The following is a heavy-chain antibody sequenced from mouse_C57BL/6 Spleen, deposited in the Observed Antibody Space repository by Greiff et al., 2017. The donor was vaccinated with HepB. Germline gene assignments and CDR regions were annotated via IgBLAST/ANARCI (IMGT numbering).Heavy chain of an antibody. CDR3: ARYAGYYPYWYFDV. CDR2: IYPGSGST. CDR1: GYTFTSYW. D-gene: IGHD2-3*01. J-gene: IGHJ1*03. V-gene: IGHV1-55*01. Sequence: QVQLQQSGAELVKPGASVKMSCKASGYTFTSYWITWVKQRPGQGLEWIGDIYPGSGSTNHNEKFKSKATLTVDTSSSTAYMQLSSLTSEDSAVYYCARYAGYYPYWYFDVWGTGTTVTVSS.